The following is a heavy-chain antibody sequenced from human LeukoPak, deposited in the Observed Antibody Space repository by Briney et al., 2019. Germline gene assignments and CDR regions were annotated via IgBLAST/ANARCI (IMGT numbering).Heavy chain of an antibody. D-gene: IGHD2-21*01. CDR2: ISGSGGST. J-gene: IGHJ4*02. CDR1: GFTFSSYA. Sequence: GGSLRLSCAASGFTFSSYAMSWVRQAPGKGLEWVSAISGSGGSTYYADSVKGRLTISRDNSKNTLYLQMNSLRAEDTAVYYCAKVHRASLFLFDYWGQGTLVTVSS. V-gene: IGHV3-23*01. CDR3: AKVHRASLFLFDY.